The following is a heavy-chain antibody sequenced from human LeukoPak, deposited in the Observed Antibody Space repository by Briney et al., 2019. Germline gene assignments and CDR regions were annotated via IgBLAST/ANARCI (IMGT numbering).Heavy chain of an antibody. CDR2: ISGSGGST. V-gene: IGHV3-23*01. J-gene: IGHJ4*02. CDR1: GFTFSSYA. D-gene: IGHD6-6*01. CDR3: AKLSSSASAY. Sequence: GGSLRLSCAASGFTFSSYAMSWVRQAPGKGLEWVSVISGSGGSTYYADSVKGRFTISRDNSKNTLYLQMNSLRVEDTAVYYCAKLSSSASAYWGQGTLVTVSS.